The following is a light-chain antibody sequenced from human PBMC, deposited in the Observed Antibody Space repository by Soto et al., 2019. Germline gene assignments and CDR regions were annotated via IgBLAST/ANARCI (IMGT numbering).Light chain of an antibody. CDR2: GAS. Sequence: ETVMTQSPGTLSVSPGERATLSCRASQSVSSNLAWYQQKPGQAPRLLIYGASTRATGIPARFSGSGSGTEFTLTISSLQSEDFAVYYCQQYNNWLGTFGQGTKVEIK. V-gene: IGKV3-15*01. CDR3: QQYNNWLGT. CDR1: QSVSSN. J-gene: IGKJ1*01.